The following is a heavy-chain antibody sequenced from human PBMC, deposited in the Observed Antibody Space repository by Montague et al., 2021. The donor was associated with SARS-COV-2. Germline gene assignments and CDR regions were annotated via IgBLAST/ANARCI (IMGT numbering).Heavy chain of an antibody. CDR3: ARGLPITRFYYYYGMDV. V-gene: IGHV4-34*01. Sequence: SETLSLTCAVYGESFSGYYWSWIRQPPGKGLEWIGEINHSGSTNYNPSLKSRVTISVDTSKNQFSLKLSSVTAADTAVYYCARGLPITRFYYYYGMDVWGQGTTVTVSS. CDR2: INHSGST. J-gene: IGHJ6*02. D-gene: IGHD3-10*02. CDR1: GESFSGYY.